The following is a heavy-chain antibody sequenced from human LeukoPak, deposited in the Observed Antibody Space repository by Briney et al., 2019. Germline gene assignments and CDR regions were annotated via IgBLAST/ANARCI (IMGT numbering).Heavy chain of an antibody. Sequence: PGRSLRLSCAASGFTFSNYAIHWVRQAPGKGLEWVAFISYNGNNRYYADSVKGRFTISRDNSKNTLYLQMNSLRGEDTAVYYCARDLVLPVAAREDYWGQGTLVTVSS. CDR3: ARDLVLPVAAREDY. CDR1: GFTFSNYA. V-gene: IGHV3-30-3*01. D-gene: IGHD3-10*01. CDR2: ISYNGNNR. J-gene: IGHJ4*02.